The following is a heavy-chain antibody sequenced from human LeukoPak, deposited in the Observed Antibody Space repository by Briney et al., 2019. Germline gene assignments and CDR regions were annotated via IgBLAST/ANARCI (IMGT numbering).Heavy chain of an antibody. D-gene: IGHD4-17*01. CDR3: ARGGDYGDLRYFDY. Sequence: SETLSLTCAVSGGSINNYYWSWIRQPPGKGLEWIGYIYYRGSTNYNPSLKSRVTFSVDTSKNQFSLKLNSVTAADTAVYYCARGGDYGDLRYFDYWGQGTLVTVSS. V-gene: IGHV4-59*01. J-gene: IGHJ4*02. CDR1: GGSINNYY. CDR2: IYYRGST.